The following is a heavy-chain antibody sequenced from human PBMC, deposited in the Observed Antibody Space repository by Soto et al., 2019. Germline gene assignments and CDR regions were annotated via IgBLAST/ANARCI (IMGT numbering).Heavy chain of an antibody. D-gene: IGHD3-22*01. CDR3: ARHNYASSGYYHYYYGMDV. Sequence: SETPSLSCAFYGLSGWSFGGYCWSWIRQPPGKGLEWIGEINHSGSTNYNPSLKSRVTISVDTSKNQFSLKLSSVTAADTAVYYCARHNYASSGYYHYYYGMDVWGQGTTVTVSS. V-gene: IGHV4-34*01. CDR2: INHSGST. CDR1: GLSGWSFGGYC. J-gene: IGHJ6*02.